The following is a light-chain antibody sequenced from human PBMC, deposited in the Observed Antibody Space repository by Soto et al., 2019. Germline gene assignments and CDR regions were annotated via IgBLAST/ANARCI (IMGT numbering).Light chain of an antibody. CDR2: TTN. CDR1: SSNIGTSA. V-gene: IGLV1-44*01. CDR3: AAWDDSLNGHV. Sequence: QSVLTQPHSASGTPGQRVTISCSGSSSNIGTSAVHWFQQLPGTAPKLPIPTTNQRLSGVPERFSGSKSGTSASLAISGLQSEDEADYYCAAWDDSLNGHVFGSGTKLTVL. J-gene: IGLJ1*01.